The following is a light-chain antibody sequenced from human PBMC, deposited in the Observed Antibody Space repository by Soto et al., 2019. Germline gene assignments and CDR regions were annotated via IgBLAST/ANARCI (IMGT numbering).Light chain of an antibody. CDR3: QHYKTWPLS. CDR2: DAS. CDR1: QGIGST. J-gene: IGKJ4*01. V-gene: IGKV3-15*01. Sequence: IVMTQSPATLSVSPGERATLSCRASQGIGSTLAWYQQKPGQTPRLLIYDASTRATGIPARFSGIGSGTEFTLIICSLQSEDVGVYYCQHYKTWPLSFGGGNQGDIK.